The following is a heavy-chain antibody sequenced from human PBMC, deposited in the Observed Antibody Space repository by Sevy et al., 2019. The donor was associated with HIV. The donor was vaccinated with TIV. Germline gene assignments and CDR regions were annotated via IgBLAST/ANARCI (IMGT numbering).Heavy chain of an antibody. CDR2: MNPSASEK. D-gene: IGHD7-27*01. CDR3: ATDLNWANY. Sequence: GSLRLSCAASGFTFNTYWMTWVRQAPGKGLESVANMNPSASEKYSMDSVKGRFTISRDNAKNSLYLQMNSLRVEDTAVYYCATDLNWANYWGQGTLVAVSS. J-gene: IGHJ4*02. V-gene: IGHV3-7*01. CDR1: GFTFNTYW.